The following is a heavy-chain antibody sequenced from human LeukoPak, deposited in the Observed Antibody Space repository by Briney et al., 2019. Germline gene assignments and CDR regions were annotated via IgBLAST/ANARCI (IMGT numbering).Heavy chain of an antibody. CDR3: ARGPGYFDY. V-gene: IGHV3-30*01. CDR1: VFTFSSYA. J-gene: IGHJ4*02. CDR2: ISYDGSNK. Sequence: GGSLRLSCAASVFTFSSYAMHWVRQAPGKGLEWVAVISYDGSNKYYADSVKGRFTISRDNSKNTPYLQMNSLRAEDTAVYYCARGPGYFDYWGQGTLVTVSS.